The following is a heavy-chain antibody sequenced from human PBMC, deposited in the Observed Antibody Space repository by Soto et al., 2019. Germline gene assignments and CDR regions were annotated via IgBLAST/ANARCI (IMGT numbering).Heavy chain of an antibody. CDR1: GGSISSYY. J-gene: IGHJ6*02. D-gene: IGHD2-2*01. Sequence: SLTCTVSGGSISSYYWSWIRQPPGKGLEWIGYIYYSGSTNYNPSLKSRVTISVDTSKNQFSLKLSSVTAADTAVYYCARDRGIVVVPADRRGGCYYGMDVWGQGTTVTVSS. CDR3: ARDRGIVVVPADRRGGCYYGMDV. V-gene: IGHV4-59*01. CDR2: IYYSGST.